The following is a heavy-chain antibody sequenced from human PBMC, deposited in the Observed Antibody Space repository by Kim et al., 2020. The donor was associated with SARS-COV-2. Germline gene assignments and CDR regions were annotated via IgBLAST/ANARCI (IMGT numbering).Heavy chain of an antibody. CDR1: GFTLGIHV. Sequence: GGSLRLSCEVSGFTLGIHVMTWVRQTPGKGLEWVSTIRGSGGATYYADSVQGRFSVSRDNSKNTLYLQMNSLRADDTAVYYCAKQGVAAMTPCDYWGQGTLVTVS. J-gene: IGHJ4*02. CDR2: IRGSGGAT. CDR3: AKQGVAAMTPCDY. V-gene: IGHV3-23*01. D-gene: IGHD3-3*01.